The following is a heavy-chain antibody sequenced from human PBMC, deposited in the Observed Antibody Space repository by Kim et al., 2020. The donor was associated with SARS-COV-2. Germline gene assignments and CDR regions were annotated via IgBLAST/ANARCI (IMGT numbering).Heavy chain of an antibody. CDR3: ARSVITMVRGVFSWPKYYYYGMDV. CDR2: INHSGST. Sequence: SETLSLTCAVYGGSFSGYYWSWIRQPPGKGLEWIGEINHSGSTNYNPSLKSRVTISVDTSKNQFSLKLSSVTAADTAVYYCARSVITMVRGVFSWPKYYYYGMDVWGQGTTVTVSS. V-gene: IGHV4-34*01. CDR1: GGSFSGYY. D-gene: IGHD3-10*01. J-gene: IGHJ6*02.